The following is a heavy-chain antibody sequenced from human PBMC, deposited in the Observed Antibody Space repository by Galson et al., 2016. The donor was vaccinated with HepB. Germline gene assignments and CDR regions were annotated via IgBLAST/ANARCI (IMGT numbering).Heavy chain of an antibody. CDR2: ISGSGGST. D-gene: IGHD4-17*01. V-gene: IGHV3-23*01. CDR3: AKDVSYGDYGPYHYFYGLGV. CDR1: GLTFSSYA. Sequence: SLRLSCAASGLTFSSYAMNWVRQAPGEGLEWASSISGSGGSTYYADSVKGRFTISRDNSKNRLYLQMNSLRAEDTAIYYCAKDVSYGDYGPYHYFYGLGVWGKGTTVTVSS. J-gene: IGHJ6*04.